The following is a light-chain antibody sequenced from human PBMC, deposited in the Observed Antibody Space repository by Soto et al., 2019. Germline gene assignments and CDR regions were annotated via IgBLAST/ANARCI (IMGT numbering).Light chain of an antibody. V-gene: IGKV1-9*01. CDR1: QDIAIY. Sequence: IQLTQSPSSLSASVGDRVTITCRASQDIAIYLAWYQQKPGEAPKLLIYAASTLYGGVPSRFSGSGSGTYFSLTITSLHAEDFATYYCQQLRMYPATFGGGTKVEIK. J-gene: IGKJ4*01. CDR3: QQLRMYPAT. CDR2: AAS.